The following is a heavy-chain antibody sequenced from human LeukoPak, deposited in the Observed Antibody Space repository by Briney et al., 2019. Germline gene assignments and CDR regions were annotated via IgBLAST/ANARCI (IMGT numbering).Heavy chain of an antibody. D-gene: IGHD1-26*01. J-gene: IGHJ5*02. CDR1: GDSVSSEGAA. CDR2: TYYRSKWYN. CDR3: AREDEVGITWSWFDP. V-gene: IGHV6-1*01. Sequence: SLTLSLTCAISGDSVSSEGAAWNWIRQSPSRGLEWLGRTYYRSKWYNDYAVSVKSRININPDTSKNQFSLQLNSVTPEDTAVYYCAREDEVGITWSWFDPWGQGTPVTVSS.